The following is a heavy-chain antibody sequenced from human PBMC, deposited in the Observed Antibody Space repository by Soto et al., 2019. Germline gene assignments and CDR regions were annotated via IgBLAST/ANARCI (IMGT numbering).Heavy chain of an antibody. D-gene: IGHD6-6*01. CDR1: GFTFSSYD. CDR3: ARVRRRGYYFDC. V-gene: IGHV3-13*01. Sequence: GGSLRLSCAASGFTFSSYDMHWVRQATGKGLEWVSAIGTAGDTYYPGSVKGRFTISRENAKNSLYLQMNSLRAGDTAVYYCARVRRRGYYFDCWGQGTLVTVSS. CDR2: IGTAGDT. J-gene: IGHJ4*02.